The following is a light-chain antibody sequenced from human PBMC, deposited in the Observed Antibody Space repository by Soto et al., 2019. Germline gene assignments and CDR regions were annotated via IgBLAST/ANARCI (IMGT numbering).Light chain of an antibody. CDR1: QGISSY. Sequence: DIQLTQSPSFLSASVGDRVTITCRASQGISSYLAWYQQKPGKAPNLLIYSTSTLQSGVPSRFSGSGSGTEFTLTISSLLPEDSATYYCQQLNSYPITFGQGTLLEIK. CDR3: QQLNSYPIT. CDR2: STS. J-gene: IGKJ5*01. V-gene: IGKV1-9*01.